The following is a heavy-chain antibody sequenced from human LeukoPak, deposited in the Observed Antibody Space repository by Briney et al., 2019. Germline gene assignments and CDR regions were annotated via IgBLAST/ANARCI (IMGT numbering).Heavy chain of an antibody. CDR1: GGTFSSYA. J-gene: IGHJ3*02. CDR3: ARDKEYYYDSSGYGDAFDI. V-gene: IGHV1-69*05. D-gene: IGHD3-22*01. CDR2: IIPIFGTA. Sequence: SVKVSCKASGGTFSSYANSWVRQAPGQGLEWMGRIIPIFGTANYAQKFQGRVTITTDESTSTAYMELSSLRSEDTAVYYCARDKEYYYDSSGYGDAFDIWGQGTMVTVSS.